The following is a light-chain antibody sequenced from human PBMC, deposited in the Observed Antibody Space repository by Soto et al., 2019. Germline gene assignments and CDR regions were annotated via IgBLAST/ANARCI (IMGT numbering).Light chain of an antibody. Sequence: QAVVTQPPPASGTPGQRVTISCSGSSSNLGDNTVNWYQQLPGTAPKLLIYRNNRRPSEVPDRFSGSKSGTSASLAISGLQSDDEADYYCATWDDSLNGPVFGGGTKLTVL. V-gene: IGLV1-44*01. CDR2: RNN. CDR3: ATWDDSLNGPV. CDR1: SSNLGDNT. J-gene: IGLJ3*02.